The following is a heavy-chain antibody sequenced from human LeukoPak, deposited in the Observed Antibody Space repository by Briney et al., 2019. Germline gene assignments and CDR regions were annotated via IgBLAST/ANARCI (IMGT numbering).Heavy chain of an antibody. CDR1: GYTFTSYG. D-gene: IGHD2-2*01. Sequence: ASAKVSCKASGYTFTSYGISWVRQAPGQGLEWMGWISAYNGNTNYAQKLQGRVTMTTDTSTSTAYMELRGLRSDDTAVYYCARDRVGYCSSTSCSHGAYWGQGTLVTVSS. J-gene: IGHJ4*02. CDR3: ARDRVGYCSSTSCSHGAY. CDR2: ISAYNGNT. V-gene: IGHV1-18*01.